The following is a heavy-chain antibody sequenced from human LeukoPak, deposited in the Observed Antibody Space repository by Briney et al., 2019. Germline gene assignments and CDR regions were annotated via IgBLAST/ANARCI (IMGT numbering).Heavy chain of an antibody. J-gene: IGHJ4*02. CDR3: ARGRFYYYGSGSFVFDY. CDR2: FEPSGTT. CDR1: GASIENHY. Sequence: PSETLSLTCTVSGASIENHYWSWIRQPAGKGLEWIGRFEPSGTTKYNPSLKSRVTISVDTSKNQFSLKLSSVTAADTAVYYCARGRFYYYGSGSFVFDYWGQGTLVTVSS. V-gene: IGHV4-4*07. D-gene: IGHD3-10*01.